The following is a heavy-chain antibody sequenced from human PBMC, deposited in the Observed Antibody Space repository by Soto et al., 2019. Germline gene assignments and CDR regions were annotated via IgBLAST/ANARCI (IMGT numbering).Heavy chain of an antibody. V-gene: IGHV4-4*02. CDR1: SGSISSSNW. CDR3: ARAQRTNYDFWSGYPKGFFDL. CDR2: IYHSGST. Sequence: QVQLQESGPGLVKPSGTLSLTCAVSSGSISSSNWWSWVRQPPGKGLEWIGEIYHSGSTNYNPSLKSRVTMSVDKSKNPFSLKLSSVTAADTAVYYCARAQRTNYDFWSGYPKGFFDLWGRGTLVTVSS. D-gene: IGHD3-3*01. J-gene: IGHJ2*01.